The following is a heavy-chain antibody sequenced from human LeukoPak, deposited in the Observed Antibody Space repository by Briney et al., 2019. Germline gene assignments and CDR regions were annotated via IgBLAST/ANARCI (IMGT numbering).Heavy chain of an antibody. D-gene: IGHD6-6*01. V-gene: IGHV3-7*01. CDR2: IKQDGSEK. CDR1: GFTFSSYS. J-gene: IGHJ4*02. CDR3: AREYSSSGFDY. Sequence: GGSLRLSCAASGFTFSSYSMNWVRQAPGKGLEWVANIKQDGSEKYYVDSVKGRFTISRDNAKNSLYLQMNSLRAEDTAVYYCAREYSSSGFDYWGQGTLVTVSS.